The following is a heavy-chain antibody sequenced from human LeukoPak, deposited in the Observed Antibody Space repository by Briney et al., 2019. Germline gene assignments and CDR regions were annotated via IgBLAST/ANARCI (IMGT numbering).Heavy chain of an antibody. CDR2: MNPNSGNT. D-gene: IGHD3-3*01. J-gene: IGHJ6*02. V-gene: IGHV1-8*01. CDR3: ARGLRFLEWLLLDYYYGMDV. Sequence: ASVKVSCKASGYTFTSYDINWVRQATGQGLEWMGWMNPNSGNTGYAQKFQGRVTMTRNTSLSTAYMELSSLRSEDTAVYYCARGLRFLEWLLLDYYYGMDVWGQGTTVTVSS. CDR1: GYTFTSYD.